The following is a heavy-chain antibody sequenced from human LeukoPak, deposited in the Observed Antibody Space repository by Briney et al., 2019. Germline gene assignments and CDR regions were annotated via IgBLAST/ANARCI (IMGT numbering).Heavy chain of an antibody. J-gene: IGHJ4*02. V-gene: IGHV3-23*01. CDR3: AKFPSAAISD. CDR2: ISGSGDST. CDR1: GFTFSSYA. Sequence: GGSLRLSYAASGFTFSSYAMTWVRQAPGKGLEWVSAISGSGDSTYYADSVKGRFTISRDNSKNTLYLQMSSLRAEDTAVYYCAKFPSAAISDWGQGTLVTVSS. D-gene: IGHD2-2*02.